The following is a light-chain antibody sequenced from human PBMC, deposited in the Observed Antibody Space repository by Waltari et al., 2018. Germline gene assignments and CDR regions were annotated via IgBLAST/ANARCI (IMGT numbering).Light chain of an antibody. J-gene: IGLJ2*01. CDR2: DVS. V-gene: IGLV2-23*02. CDR1: SNDIGGYNF. Sequence: QSALTQPPSVSGSPGPSITVSCIGTSNDIGGYNFVSWFQQHPGRAPKLMIYDVSERPLGVSNRFSGSKSGNTASLTISGLQAEDEADYYCFSYAGSNSCAFGGGTRVTVL. CDR3: FSYAGSNSCA.